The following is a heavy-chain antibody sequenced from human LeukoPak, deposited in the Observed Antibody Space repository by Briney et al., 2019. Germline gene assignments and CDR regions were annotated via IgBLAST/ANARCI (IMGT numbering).Heavy chain of an antibody. CDR2: TSYNGNT. D-gene: IGHD6-19*01. CDR3: ARHSGSGWQALGY. J-gene: IGHJ4*02. Sequence: ASVKVSCKASGYTFSNYGISWVRQAPGLGLEWMGWTSYNGNTNYAQKFQDRVTMTTDTSTTTAYMELKSLESDDTAVYYCARHSGSGWQALGYWGQGTLVTVSS. V-gene: IGHV1-18*04. CDR1: GYTFSNYG.